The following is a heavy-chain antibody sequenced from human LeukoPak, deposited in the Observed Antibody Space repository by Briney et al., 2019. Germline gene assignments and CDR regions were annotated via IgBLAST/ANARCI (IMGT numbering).Heavy chain of an antibody. D-gene: IGHD6-13*01. J-gene: IGHJ4*02. Sequence: SETLSLTCTVSGRSISSSSYYWGWIRQPPGKGLEWIGSIYYSGSTYYNPSLKSRVTISVDTSKNQFSLKLSSVTAADTAVYYCARHVYVAAAPDYWGQGTLVTVSS. CDR3: ARHVYVAAAPDY. V-gene: IGHV4-39*01. CDR1: GRSISSSSYY. CDR2: IYYSGST.